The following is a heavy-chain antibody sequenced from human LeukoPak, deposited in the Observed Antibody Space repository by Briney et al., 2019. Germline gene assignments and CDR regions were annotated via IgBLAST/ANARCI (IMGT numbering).Heavy chain of an antibody. CDR2: IYHSGST. CDR3: ATVGILTGYYRFDY. CDR1: GYSISSGYY. Sequence: PSETLSLTCAVSGYSISSGYYWGWIRQPPGKGLEWIGSIYHSGSTYYNPSLKSRVTISVDTSKNQFSLKLSSVTAADTAVYCCATVGILTGYYRFDYWGQGTLVTASS. D-gene: IGHD3-9*01. J-gene: IGHJ4*02. V-gene: IGHV4-38-2*01.